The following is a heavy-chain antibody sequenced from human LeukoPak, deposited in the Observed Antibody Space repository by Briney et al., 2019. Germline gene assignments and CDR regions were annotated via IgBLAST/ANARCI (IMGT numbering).Heavy chain of an antibody. CDR2: ISAYNGNT. D-gene: IGHD3-10*01. CDR1: GYTFTSYG. J-gene: IGHJ4*02. V-gene: IGHV1-18*01. Sequence: ASVKVSCKASGYTFTSYGISWVRQAPGQGLEWMGWISAYNGNTNYAQKLQGRVTMTTDTSTSTAYMELRSLRSDDTAVYYCACRALYGSGSYYRNYWGQGTLVTVSS. CDR3: ACRALYGSGSYYRNY.